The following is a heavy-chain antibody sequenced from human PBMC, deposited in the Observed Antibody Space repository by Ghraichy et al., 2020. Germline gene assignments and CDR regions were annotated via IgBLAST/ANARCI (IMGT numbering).Heavy chain of an antibody. Sequence: GGSLRLSCAASGFTFSDYYMSWIRQAPGKGLEWVSYISSSGSTIYYADSVKGRFTISRDNAKNSLYLQMNSLRAEDTAVYYCASPARVYAIDPSGYWGQGTLVTVSS. D-gene: IGHD2-8*01. J-gene: IGHJ4*02. CDR1: GFTFSDYY. CDR3: ASPARVYAIDPSGY. V-gene: IGHV3-11*04. CDR2: ISSSGSTI.